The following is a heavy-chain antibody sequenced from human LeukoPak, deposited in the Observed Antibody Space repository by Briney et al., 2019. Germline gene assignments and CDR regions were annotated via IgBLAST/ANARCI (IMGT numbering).Heavy chain of an antibody. CDR1: GCSISSNSYY. J-gene: IGHJ6*03. CDR3: ARQASDSSGYYYTYYYYYMDV. D-gene: IGHD3-22*01. V-gene: IGHV4-39*01. Sequence: AETLSLTCTVSGCSISSNSYYWGWNRQPPGKELEWYGSIYYSRITYYNPSLKRRVSISVDTSKNQFSLKLSSVTAADTAVYYCARQASDSSGYYYTYYYYYMDVWGKGTTVTVSS. CDR2: IYYSRIT.